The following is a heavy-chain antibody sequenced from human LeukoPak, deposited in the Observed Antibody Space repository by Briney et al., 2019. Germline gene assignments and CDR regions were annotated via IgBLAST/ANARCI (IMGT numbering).Heavy chain of an antibody. CDR3: ARDESKYSSGWYWFDP. CDR1: GYSISSGYY. V-gene: IGHV4-38-2*02. J-gene: IGHJ5*02. Sequence: SETLSLTCAVSGYSISSGYYWGWIRQPPGKGLEWIGSIYHSGSTYYNPSLKSRVTISVDTSKNQFSLKLSSVTAADTAVYYCARDESKYSSGWYWFDPWGQGTLVTVSS. D-gene: IGHD6-19*01. CDR2: IYHSGST.